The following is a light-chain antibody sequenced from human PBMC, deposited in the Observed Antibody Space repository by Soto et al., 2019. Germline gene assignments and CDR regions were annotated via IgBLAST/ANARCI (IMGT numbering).Light chain of an antibody. J-gene: IGKJ4*01. Sequence: DIQMTQSPSSVSASVGDRVTITCRASQGISSYLAWYQQQPQKAPKLLIYPSSSLQSGVPSRFSGSGSGTDFTLTISSLQHEDFETYYCQQAYSFPLTLGGGTKVDIK. CDR1: QGISSY. V-gene: IGKV1D-12*01. CDR2: PSS. CDR3: QQAYSFPLT.